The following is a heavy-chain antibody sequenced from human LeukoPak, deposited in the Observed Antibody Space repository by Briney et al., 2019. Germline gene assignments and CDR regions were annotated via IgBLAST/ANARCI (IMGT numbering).Heavy chain of an antibody. J-gene: IGHJ6*03. CDR3: AKEAGYDSYYYYMDV. CDR2: ISGSGGST. Sequence: SGGSLRLSCAASGFTFSSYAMSWVRQAPGKGLEWVSAISGSGGSTYYADSVKGRFTISRDNYKNTLYLQMNSLRAEDTAVYYCAKEAGYDSYYYYMDVWGKGTTVTVSS. CDR1: GFTFSSYA. V-gene: IGHV3-23*01. D-gene: IGHD5-12*01.